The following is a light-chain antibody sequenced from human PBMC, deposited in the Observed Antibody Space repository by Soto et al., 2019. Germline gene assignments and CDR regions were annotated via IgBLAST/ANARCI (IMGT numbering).Light chain of an antibody. CDR1: QDISNF. CDR2: SAN. Sequence: IQMTQSPSDMSASVGDRVTSTCPASQDISNFLVWFQQRPGKVPKRLMYSANRLESGVPSRFSGSGSGTEFTLTISSLQPEDFATYYCLQHKSYPRTFGQGTKVDIK. J-gene: IGKJ1*01. V-gene: IGKV1-17*03. CDR3: LQHKSYPRT.